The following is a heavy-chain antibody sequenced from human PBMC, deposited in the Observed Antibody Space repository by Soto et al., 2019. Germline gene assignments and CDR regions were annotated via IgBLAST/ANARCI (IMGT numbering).Heavy chain of an antibody. V-gene: IGHV1-18*01. Sequence: ASVKVSCKASGYTFTSYGISWVRQAPGQGLEWMGWISAYNGNTNYAQKLQGRVTMTTNTTTSTAYMELRSLRSDDTAVYYCARDGFGVNYYYYGMDVWGQGTTVTVS. CDR2: ISAYNGNT. J-gene: IGHJ6*02. CDR1: GYTFTSYG. D-gene: IGHD3-16*01. CDR3: ARDGFGVNYYYYGMDV.